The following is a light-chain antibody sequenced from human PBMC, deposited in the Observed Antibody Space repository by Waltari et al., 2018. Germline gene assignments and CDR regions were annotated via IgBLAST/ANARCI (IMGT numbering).Light chain of an antibody. CDR2: GVT. CDR3: SLSGGINNFVV. Sequence: QSALTQPPSASGSPGQSVTISCTGASSDRPFNSVSWYQQHPGKAPKIIIYGVTKRPSGVPDRFSGSKSGNTASLTVSGLQVEDEAHYYCSLSGGINNFVVFGGGTKLTVL. CDR1: SSDRPFNS. J-gene: IGLJ2*01. V-gene: IGLV2-8*01.